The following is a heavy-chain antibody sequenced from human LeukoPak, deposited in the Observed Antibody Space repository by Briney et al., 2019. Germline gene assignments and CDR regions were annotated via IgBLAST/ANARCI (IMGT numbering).Heavy chain of an antibody. CDR1: GGSISSSSDC. Sequence: SETLSLTCTVSGGSISSSSDCWGWIRQPPGKGLEWIGRIYTSGSTNYNPSLKSRVTMSVDTSKNQFSLKLSSVTAADTAVYYCARDLPNHYYGSGSLSWFDPWGQGTLVTVSS. D-gene: IGHD3-10*01. J-gene: IGHJ5*02. V-gene: IGHV4-39*07. CDR3: ARDLPNHYYGSGSLSWFDP. CDR2: IYTSGST.